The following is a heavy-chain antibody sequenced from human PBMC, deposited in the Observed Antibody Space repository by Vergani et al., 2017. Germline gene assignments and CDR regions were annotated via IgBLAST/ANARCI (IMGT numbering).Heavy chain of an antibody. CDR3: ATDRGATVTTSLDYYYMDV. CDR2: IIPIFGTA. J-gene: IGHJ6*03. CDR1: GGTFSSYA. D-gene: IGHD4-17*01. Sequence: QVQLVQSGAEVKKPGSSVKVSCKASGGTFSSYAISWVRQAPGQGLEWMGGIIPIFGTANYAQKFQGRVTITADESTSTAYMELSSLRSEDTAVYYCATDRGATVTTSLDYYYMDVWGKGTTVTVSS. V-gene: IGHV1-69*01.